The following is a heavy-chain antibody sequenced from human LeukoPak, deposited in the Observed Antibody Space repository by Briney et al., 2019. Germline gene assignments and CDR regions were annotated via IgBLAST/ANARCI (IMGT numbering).Heavy chain of an antibody. J-gene: IGHJ4*02. Sequence: GESLKISCRASGYSFTSYWIAWVRQRPGKGLEWVGVTYPGESDTRYSPSFQGQVTISADKSTKTAYLQWSSLKASDTAIYYCARHEGGSGWFASDYWGQGTLVTVSS. CDR2: TYPGESDT. D-gene: IGHD6-19*01. V-gene: IGHV5-51*01. CDR1: GYSFTSYW. CDR3: ARHEGGSGWFASDY.